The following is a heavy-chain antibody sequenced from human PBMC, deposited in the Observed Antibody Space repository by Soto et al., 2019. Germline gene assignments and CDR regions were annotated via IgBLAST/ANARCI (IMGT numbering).Heavy chain of an antibody. Sequence: QVQLQESGPGLVKPSQTLSLTCTVSGGSISTGGYYWSWIRQHPGRGLEWIGYIYHSGMTFSNPSLQSRVAISIDTSKNKFSPRRSSVTAADTAVYYCATVRWELYDAFDIWGQGTMVSVSS. CDR3: ATVRWELYDAFDI. CDR2: IYHSGMT. V-gene: IGHV4-31*03. D-gene: IGHD1-26*01. J-gene: IGHJ3*02. CDR1: GGSISTGGYY.